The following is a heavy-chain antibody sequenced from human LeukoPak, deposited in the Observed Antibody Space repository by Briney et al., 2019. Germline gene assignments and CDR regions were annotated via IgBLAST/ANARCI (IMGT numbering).Heavy chain of an antibody. CDR2: IKKDGSEK. CDR1: GFSSSSYW. D-gene: IGHD6-19*01. J-gene: IGHJ4*02. CDR3: ASHSSGQPFDY. V-gene: IGHV3-7*03. Sequence: PGGSLRLSCAASGFSSSSYWMNWVRQAPGNALEWVAYIKKDGSEKYYVDSVKGRFTISRDNAKNSLYLQMNSLRAEDTAVYYCASHSSGQPFDYWGQGTLVTVSS.